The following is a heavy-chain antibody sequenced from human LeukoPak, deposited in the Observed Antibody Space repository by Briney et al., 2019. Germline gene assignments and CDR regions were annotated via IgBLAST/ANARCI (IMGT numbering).Heavy chain of an antibody. CDR3: ARALRGPSYYMDV. CDR2: IYTSGST. D-gene: IGHD3-10*01. Sequence: SQTLSLTCTVSGGSISSGSYYWSWIRQPAGKGLEWIGRIYTSGSTNYNPSLKSRVTISVDTSKNQFSLKLSSVTAADTAVYYCARALRGPSYYMDVWGKGTTVTISS. V-gene: IGHV4-61*02. CDR1: GGSISSGSYY. J-gene: IGHJ6*03.